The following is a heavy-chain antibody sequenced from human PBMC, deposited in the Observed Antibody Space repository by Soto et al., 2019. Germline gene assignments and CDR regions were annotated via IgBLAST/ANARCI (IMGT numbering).Heavy chain of an antibody. Sequence: EVQLLESGGGLVQPGGSLRLSCAASGFTFSSYAMSWVRQAPGKGLEWVSAISGSGGSTYYADSVKGRFTISRDNSKNTLYLQMNCLRAEDTAVYYCAKADRDGYNYFDYWGQGTLVTVSS. D-gene: IGHD5-12*01. CDR2: ISGSGGST. J-gene: IGHJ4*02. V-gene: IGHV3-23*01. CDR1: GFTFSSYA. CDR3: AKADRDGYNYFDY.